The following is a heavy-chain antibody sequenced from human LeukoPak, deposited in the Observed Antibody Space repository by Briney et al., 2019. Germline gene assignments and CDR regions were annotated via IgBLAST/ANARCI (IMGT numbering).Heavy chain of an antibody. Sequence: ASVKVSCKASGYTFTGYYTHWVRQAPGQGLEWMGWINPNSGGTNYAQKFQGRVTMTRDTSISTAYMELSRLRSDDTAVYYCARSLARSDFWSGYYMLGYWGQGTLVTVSS. CDR2: INPNSGGT. V-gene: IGHV1-2*02. CDR1: GYTFTGYY. D-gene: IGHD3-3*01. J-gene: IGHJ4*02. CDR3: ARSLARSDFWSGYYMLGY.